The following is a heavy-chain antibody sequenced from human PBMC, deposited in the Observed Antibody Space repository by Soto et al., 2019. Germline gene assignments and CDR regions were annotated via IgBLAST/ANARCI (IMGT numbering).Heavy chain of an antibody. Sequence: ASETLSLTCTVSGGSIINYYWSWIRQPPGKGLEWIGYIYYSENTNYNPSLKSRVTISVDTSKNQFSLKLSSVTAADTAVYYCASSNFYHNSGRFDNWGQGTLVTVSS. CDR3: ASSNFYHNSGRFDN. J-gene: IGHJ4*02. V-gene: IGHV4-59*01. CDR2: IYYSENT. D-gene: IGHD3-22*01. CDR1: GGSIINYY.